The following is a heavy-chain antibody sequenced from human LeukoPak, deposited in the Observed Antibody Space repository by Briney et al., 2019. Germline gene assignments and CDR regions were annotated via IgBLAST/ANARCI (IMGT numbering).Heavy chain of an antibody. CDR3: ARERDLGYCSSTSCYVLDY. J-gene: IGHJ4*02. CDR2: IIPILGIA. CDR1: GGTFSSYA. D-gene: IGHD2-2*01. V-gene: IGHV1-69*04. Sequence: SVKVSCKASGGTFSSYAIIWVRQAPGQGLEWMGRIIPILGIANYAQKFQGRVTISADKSTSTAYMAMSSLRSEDTAVYYCARERDLGYCSSTSCYVLDYWGQGTLATVSS.